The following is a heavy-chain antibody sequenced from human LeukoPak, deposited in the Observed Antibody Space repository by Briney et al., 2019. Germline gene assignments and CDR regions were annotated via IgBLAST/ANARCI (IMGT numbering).Heavy chain of an antibody. D-gene: IGHD3-22*01. V-gene: IGHV4-59*01. J-gene: IGHJ4*02. Sequence: PSETLSLTCAVYGGSFSGYYWSWIRQPPGKGLEWIGYIYYSGSTNYNPSLKSRVTISVDTSKNQFSLKLSSVTAADTAVYYCARATSGYYSYYFDYWGQGTLVTVSS. CDR1: GGSFSGYY. CDR2: IYYSGST. CDR3: ARATSGYYSYYFDY.